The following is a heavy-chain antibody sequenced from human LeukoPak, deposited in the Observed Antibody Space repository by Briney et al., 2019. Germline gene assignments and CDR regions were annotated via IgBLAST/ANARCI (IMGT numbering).Heavy chain of an antibody. CDR2: INHSGST. J-gene: IGHJ6*03. D-gene: IGHD3-10*01. Sequence: SETLSLTCAVYGGSFSGYYWSWIRQPPGKGLEWIGEINHSGSTNYNPSLKSRVTISVDTSKNQFSLKLSSVTAADTAVYYCARGLGPPHYYGSGSYYDYYYYMDVWGKGTTVTVSS. CDR3: ARGLGPPHYYGSGSYYDYYYYMDV. CDR1: GGSFSGYY. V-gene: IGHV4-34*01.